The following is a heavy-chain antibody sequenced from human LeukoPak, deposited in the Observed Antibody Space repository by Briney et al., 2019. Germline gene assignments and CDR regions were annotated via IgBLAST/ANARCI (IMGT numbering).Heavy chain of an antibody. J-gene: IGHJ2*01. CDR1: GYTFTSYA. D-gene: IGHD6-6*01. V-gene: IGHV7-4-1*02. Sequence: GASVKASCKASGYTFTSYAMNWVRQAPGQGLEWMGWINTNTGNPTYAQGFTGRFVFSLDTSVSTAYLQISSLKAEDTAIYYCARRTPEYTNRWYFDLWGRGTLVTVSS. CDR2: INTNTGNP. CDR3: ARRTPEYTNRWYFDL.